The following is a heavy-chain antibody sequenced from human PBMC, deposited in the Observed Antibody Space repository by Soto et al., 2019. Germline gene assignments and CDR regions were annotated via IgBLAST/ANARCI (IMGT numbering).Heavy chain of an antibody. J-gene: IGHJ4*02. CDR2: IYYSGST. V-gene: IGHV4-39*01. CDR3: ARQSHYGSSWPFDY. Sequence: SETLSLTCTVSGGSISSSSYYWGWIRQPPGKGLGWIGSIYYSGSTYYNPSLKSRVTISVDTSKNQFSLKLSSVTAADTAVYYCARQSHYGSSWPFDYWGQGTLVTVSS. D-gene: IGHD6-13*01. CDR1: GGSISSSSYY.